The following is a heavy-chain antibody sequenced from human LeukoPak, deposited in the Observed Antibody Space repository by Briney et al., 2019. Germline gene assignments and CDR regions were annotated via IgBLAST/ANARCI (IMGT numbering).Heavy chain of an antibody. D-gene: IGHD2-15*01. Sequence: GGSLRLSCAASGFTFSTYWMYWVRQAPGKGLEWVSGISWNGNNIGYADSVKGRFTISRDNAKNSLYLQMNSLRAEDTALYYCAKDIGAAFQSTYFDYWGQGTLVTVSS. J-gene: IGHJ4*02. V-gene: IGHV3-9*01. CDR3: AKDIGAAFQSTYFDY. CDR2: ISWNGNNI. CDR1: GFTFSTYW.